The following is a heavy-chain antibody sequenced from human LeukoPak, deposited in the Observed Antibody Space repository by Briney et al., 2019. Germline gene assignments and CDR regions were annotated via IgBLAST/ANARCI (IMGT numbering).Heavy chain of an antibody. Sequence: PGRSLRLSCAASGFTFSSYGMHWVRQAPGKGLEWVAVIWYDGSNKYYADSVKGRFTISRDSSKNTLYLQMNSLRAEDTAVYYCARGADSSGWYRFFDWFDPWGQGTLVTVSS. D-gene: IGHD6-19*01. V-gene: IGHV3-33*01. CDR2: IWYDGSNK. CDR1: GFTFSSYG. CDR3: ARGADSSGWYRFFDWFDP. J-gene: IGHJ5*02.